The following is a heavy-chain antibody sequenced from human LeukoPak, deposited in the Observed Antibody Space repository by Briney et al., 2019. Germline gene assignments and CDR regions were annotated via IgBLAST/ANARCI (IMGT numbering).Heavy chain of an antibody. CDR3: ARQGYSSSWSGYDY. J-gene: IGHJ4*02. CDR1: GGSISSGGYS. D-gene: IGHD6-13*01. V-gene: IGHV4-30-2*03. Sequence: SETLSLTCAVSGGSISSGGYSWSWIRQPPGKGLEWIGYIYHSGSTYYNPSLKSRVTISVDTSKNQFSLKLSSVTAADTAVYYCARQGYSSSWSGYDYWGQGTLVTVSS. CDR2: IYHSGST.